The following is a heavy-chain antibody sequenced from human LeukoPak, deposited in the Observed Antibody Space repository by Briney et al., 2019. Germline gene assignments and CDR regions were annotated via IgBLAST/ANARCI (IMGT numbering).Heavy chain of an antibody. CDR1: GFTFSSYA. Sequence: GRSLRLSCAASGFTFSSYAMHWVRQAPGKGLEWVAVISYDGSNKYYADSVKGRFTISRDNSKDTLYLQMNSLRAEDTAVYYCARAEWAAAGLDYWGQGTLVTVSS. CDR3: ARAEWAAAGLDY. J-gene: IGHJ4*02. V-gene: IGHV3-30-3*01. D-gene: IGHD6-13*01. CDR2: ISYDGSNK.